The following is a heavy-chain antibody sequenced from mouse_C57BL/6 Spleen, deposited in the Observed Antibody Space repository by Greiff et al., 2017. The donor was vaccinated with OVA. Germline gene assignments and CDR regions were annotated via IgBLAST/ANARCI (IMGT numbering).Heavy chain of an antibody. D-gene: IGHD2-3*01. CDR2: IYPGDGDT. CDR3: ARTSLDGYYVDY. J-gene: IGHJ2*01. Sequence: VQLQQSGPELVKPGASVKISCKASGYAFSSSWMNWVKQRPGKGLEWIGRIYPGDGDTNYNGKFKGKATLTADKSSSTAYMQLSSLTSEDSAVYFCARTSLDGYYVDYWGQGTTLTVSS. V-gene: IGHV1-82*01. CDR1: GYAFSSSW.